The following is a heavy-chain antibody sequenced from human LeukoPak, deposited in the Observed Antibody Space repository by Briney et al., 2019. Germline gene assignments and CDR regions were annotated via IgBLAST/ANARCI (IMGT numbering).Heavy chain of an antibody. CDR1: GFTFSSYW. CDR2: IKQDGSEK. Sequence: PGGSLRLSCAASGFTFSSYWMSWVRQAPGRGLEWVANIKQDGSEKYYVDSVKGRFTISRDNSKNTLYLEINSLTPEDTAVYYCAKDRCSGGIGCYYYYMDVWGKGTTVTISS. D-gene: IGHD2-15*01. J-gene: IGHJ6*03. CDR3: AKDRCSGGIGCYYYYMDV. V-gene: IGHV3-7*01.